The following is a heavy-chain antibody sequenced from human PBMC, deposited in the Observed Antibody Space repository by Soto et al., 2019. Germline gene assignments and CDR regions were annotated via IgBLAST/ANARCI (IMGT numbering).Heavy chain of an antibody. CDR1: GGSISSSSYY. CDR3: ARGKRVGFGVVIAYYYYGMDV. D-gene: IGHD3-3*01. V-gene: IGHV4-39*01. Sequence: PSETLSLTCTVSGGSISSSSYYWGWIRQPPGKGLEWIGGINHSGSTYYNPSLKSRVTISVDTSKNQFSLKLSSVTAADTAVYYCARGKRVGFGVVIAYYYYGMDVWGQGTTVTVSS. CDR2: INHSGST. J-gene: IGHJ6*02.